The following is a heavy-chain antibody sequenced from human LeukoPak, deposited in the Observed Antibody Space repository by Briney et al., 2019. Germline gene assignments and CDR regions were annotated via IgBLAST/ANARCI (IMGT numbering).Heavy chain of an antibody. Sequence: SETLSLTCAVYGGSLSGYNWNWIRQPPGRGLEWIGEINHSGSTNYNPSLKSRVTISLDTSKNQFSLQLNSVTAADTAVYYCARKAPNGSGKVKNWGQGTLVSVSS. CDR1: GGSLSGYN. CDR3: ARKAPNGSGKVKN. J-gene: IGHJ4*02. CDR2: INHSGST. D-gene: IGHD3-10*01. V-gene: IGHV4-34*01.